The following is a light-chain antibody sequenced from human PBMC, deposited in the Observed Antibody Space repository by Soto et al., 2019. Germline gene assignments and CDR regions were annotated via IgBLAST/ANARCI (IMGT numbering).Light chain of an antibody. J-gene: IGLJ2*01. Sequence: QSVLTQPPSVSGAPGQRVTISCTGSRSNIGAGYDVPWYQQLPGTAPKLLIYGNSNRPSGVPDRFSGSKSGTSASLAITGRQAEDEADYYCQSYDSSLSGHVVFGGGTKLTVL. CDR2: GNS. V-gene: IGLV1-40*01. CDR3: QSYDSSLSGHVV. CDR1: RSNIGAGYD.